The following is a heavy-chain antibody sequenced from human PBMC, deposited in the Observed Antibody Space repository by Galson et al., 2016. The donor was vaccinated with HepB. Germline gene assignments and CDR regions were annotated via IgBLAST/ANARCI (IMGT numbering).Heavy chain of an antibody. J-gene: IGHJ6*02. Sequence: SLRLSCAASGFTFSSYAMHWVRQAPGKGLEWVAVISYDGGNKYYADSVKGRFTISRDNSKNTLYLQMNSLRAEDTAVYYCARDYASSWYFNHYYGMDVWGQGTTVTVSS. CDR1: GFTFSSYA. CDR2: ISYDGGNK. CDR3: ARDYASSWYFNHYYGMDV. V-gene: IGHV3-30*04. D-gene: IGHD6-13*01.